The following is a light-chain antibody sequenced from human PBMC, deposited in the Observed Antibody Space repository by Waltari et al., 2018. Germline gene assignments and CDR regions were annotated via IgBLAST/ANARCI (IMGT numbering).Light chain of an antibody. V-gene: IGKV3-11*01. CDR3: QQRSGWPLT. CDR2: DAS. Sequence: EIVLTQSPATLSLSPGERATLSCRSSHRINRYLAWYQQRPGQAPRLLIYDASNRATGIPARFSGSGSETDFTLTICSLEPEDFAVYYCQQRSGWPLTFGGGTKLEIK. J-gene: IGKJ4*01. CDR1: HRINRY.